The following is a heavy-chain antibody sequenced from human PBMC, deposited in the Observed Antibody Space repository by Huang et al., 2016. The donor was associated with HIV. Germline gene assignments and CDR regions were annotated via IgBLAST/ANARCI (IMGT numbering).Heavy chain of an antibody. Sequence: QVQLVESGGGVVQPGGALGLSGAASGFTFSSYGMHWVRQAPDKGLEWVAFKRYDGSNKFYADSVKVRFTISRDNSKNTLYLQMNSLRAEDTSVYYCASLVLRFLEWHPGYFDYWGQGTLVTVSS. CDR3: ASLVLRFLEWHPGYFDY. J-gene: IGHJ4*02. CDR1: GFTFSSYG. D-gene: IGHD3-3*01. CDR2: KRYDGSNK. V-gene: IGHV3-30*02.